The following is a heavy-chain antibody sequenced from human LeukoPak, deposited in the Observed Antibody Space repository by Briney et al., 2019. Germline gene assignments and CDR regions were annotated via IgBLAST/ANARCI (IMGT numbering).Heavy chain of an antibody. Sequence: GGSLRLSCAASGFTFSSYAMSWVRQAPGEGLEWVSAISGSGGSTYYADSVKGWFTISRDNSKNTLYLQMNSLRAEDTAVYYCAAPLYSSSWRDAFDIWGQGTMVTVSS. CDR3: AAPLYSSSWRDAFDI. D-gene: IGHD6-13*01. CDR2: ISGSGGST. V-gene: IGHV3-23*01. J-gene: IGHJ3*02. CDR1: GFTFSSYA.